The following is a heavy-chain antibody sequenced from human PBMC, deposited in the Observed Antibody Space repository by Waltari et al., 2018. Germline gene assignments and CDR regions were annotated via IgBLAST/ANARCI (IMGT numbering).Heavy chain of an antibody. CDR2: INGDGYGI. D-gene: IGHD1-20*01. Sequence: EVQLLEAGGDLVQPGGSLRLSCATSGSTFLDYWMHWVRQVPGQGLLWVSRINGDGYGITYSDSVQGRFTISRDNTKNTVYLQMNSLRVDDTAVYFCAKPFYNWDDPLHSWGQGTPVTVSS. J-gene: IGHJ1*01. V-gene: IGHV3-74*01. CDR3: AKPFYNWDDPLHS. CDR1: GSTFLDYW.